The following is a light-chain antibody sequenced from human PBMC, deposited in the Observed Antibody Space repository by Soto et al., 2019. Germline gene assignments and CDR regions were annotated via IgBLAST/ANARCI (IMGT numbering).Light chain of an antibody. J-gene: IGKJ1*01. CDR1: RSISSW. CDR3: QQYNSSPWT. V-gene: IGKV1-5*03. Sequence: DIQMTQSPSTLSASVGDRVTVTCRASRSISSWVAWYQQKPVKAPKLLVYKASALESGVPSRFSGSGSGTEFTLTISSLQPDDFATYYCQQYNSSPWTFGQGTKVEVK. CDR2: KAS.